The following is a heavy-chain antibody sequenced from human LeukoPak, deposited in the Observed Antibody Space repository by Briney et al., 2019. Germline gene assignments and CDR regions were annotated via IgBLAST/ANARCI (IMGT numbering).Heavy chain of an antibody. CDR3: ARGRPLAVAGTRYFQH. J-gene: IGHJ1*01. CDR2: MNTNSGNT. CDR1: GYTFTSYD. Sequence: ASVKVSCKASGYTFTSYDINWVRQATGQGLEWMGWMNTNSGNTGYAQKFQGRVTMTRNTSISTAYMELSSLRSEDTAVYYCARGRPLAVAGTRYFQHWGQGTLVTVSS. D-gene: IGHD6-19*01. V-gene: IGHV1-8*01.